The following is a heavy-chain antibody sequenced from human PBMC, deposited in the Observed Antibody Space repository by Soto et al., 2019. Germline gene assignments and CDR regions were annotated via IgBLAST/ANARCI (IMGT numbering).Heavy chain of an antibody. CDR3: ARGYSNPPYYYYYMDV. J-gene: IGHJ6*03. CDR1: GGTFSSYT. V-gene: IGHV1-69*02. CDR2: IIPILGIA. D-gene: IGHD4-4*01. Sequence: SVKVSCKASGGTFSSYTISWVRQAPGQGIEWMRRIIPILGIANYAQKFQGRVTITADKSTSTAYMELSSLRSEDTAVYYCARGYSNPPYYYYYMDVWGKGTTVTVSS.